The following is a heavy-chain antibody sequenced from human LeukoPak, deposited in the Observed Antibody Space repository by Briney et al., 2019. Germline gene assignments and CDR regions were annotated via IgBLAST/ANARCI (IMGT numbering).Heavy chain of an antibody. J-gene: IGHJ6*02. CDR2: ISSNGGST. Sequence: PGGSLRLSCAASGFTFSSYAMHWVRQAPGKGLEYVSAISSNGGSTYYANSVKGRFTISRDNSKNTLYLQMGSLRAEDMAVYYCARDRLVVPAASHYYYYYGMDVWGQGTTVTVSS. D-gene: IGHD2-2*01. CDR1: GFTFSSYA. V-gene: IGHV3-64*01. CDR3: ARDRLVVPAASHYYYYYGMDV.